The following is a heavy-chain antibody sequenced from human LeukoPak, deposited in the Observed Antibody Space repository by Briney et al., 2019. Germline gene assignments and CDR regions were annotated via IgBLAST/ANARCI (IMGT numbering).Heavy chain of an antibody. CDR3: ARYRGASGYHFDY. J-gene: IGHJ4*02. CDR2: INHSGST. D-gene: IGHD5-12*01. Sequence: SETLSLTCAVYGGSFSGYYWSWIRQPPGKGLEWIGEINHSGSTNYNPSLKSRVTISVDTSKNQFSLKLSSVTAADTAMYYCARYRGASGYHFDYWGQGTLVTVSS. CDR1: GGSFSGYY. V-gene: IGHV4-34*01.